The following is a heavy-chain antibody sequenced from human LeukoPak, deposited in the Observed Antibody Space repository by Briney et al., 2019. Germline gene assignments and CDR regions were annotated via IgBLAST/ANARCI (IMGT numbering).Heavy chain of an antibody. CDR2: IYYTGST. D-gene: IGHD6-19*01. CDR1: GGSISSYY. V-gene: IGHV4-59*01. CDR3: ARAFSSGWYPYSIGGLWFDY. Sequence: SETLTLTCTVSGGSISSYYWSWIRQPPEKGLEWIGNIYYTGSTNYNPSLKSRVTISVDTSKNQFSLKLSSVTAADTAVYYCARAFSSGWYPYSIGGLWFDYWGQGTLVTVSS. J-gene: IGHJ4*02.